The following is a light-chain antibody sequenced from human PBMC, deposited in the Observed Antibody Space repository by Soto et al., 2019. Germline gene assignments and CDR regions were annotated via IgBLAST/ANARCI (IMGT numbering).Light chain of an antibody. CDR1: SGDVGGYNY. V-gene: IGLV2-8*01. CDR3: SSYAGSNNYV. CDR2: EVS. Sequence: QSALTQPPSASGSPGQSVTISCTGTSGDVGGYNYVSWYQQHPGKAHKLMIFEVSARPSGVPDRFSASKSGNTASLTVSGLQAEDEADYYCSSYAGSNNYVFGTGTKVTVL. J-gene: IGLJ1*01.